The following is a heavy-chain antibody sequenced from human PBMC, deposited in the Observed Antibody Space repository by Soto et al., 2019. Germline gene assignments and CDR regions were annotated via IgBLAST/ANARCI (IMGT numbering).Heavy chain of an antibody. CDR1: GFTFSSYA. Sequence: QVQLVESGGGVVQPGRSLRLSCAASGFTFSSYAMHWVRQAPGKGLEWVAVISYDGSNKYYADSVKGRFTISRDNSKNTLYLHMNSLRAEDTDVYYCARYPGWIGIAAADWGQGTLVTGSS. J-gene: IGHJ4*02. CDR2: ISYDGSNK. V-gene: IGHV3-30-3*01. CDR3: ARYPGWIGIAAAD. D-gene: IGHD6-13*01.